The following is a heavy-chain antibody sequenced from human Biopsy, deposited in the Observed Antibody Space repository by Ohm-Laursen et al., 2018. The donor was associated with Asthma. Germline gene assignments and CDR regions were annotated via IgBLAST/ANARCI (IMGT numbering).Heavy chain of an antibody. J-gene: IGHJ4*02. V-gene: IGHV3-33*01. D-gene: IGHD4-17*01. CDR2: IWYDGSNK. Sequence: SLRLSCAASGFTFSRYGMHWVRQAPGKGLEWVAVIWYDGSNKYYADSVKGRFTISRDNSKNTLYLQMNSLRAEDTAVYYCATFPYGDYLPLDYWGQGTLVTVSS. CDR3: ATFPYGDYLPLDY. CDR1: GFTFSRYG.